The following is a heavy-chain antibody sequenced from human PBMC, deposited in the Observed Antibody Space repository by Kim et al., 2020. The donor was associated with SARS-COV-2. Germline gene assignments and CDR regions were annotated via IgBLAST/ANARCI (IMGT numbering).Heavy chain of an antibody. V-gene: IGHV3-23*01. CDR2: ISGSGGST. J-gene: IGHJ4*02. CDR1: GFTFSSYA. CDR3: AKSPGLYYYDSSGPFDY. Sequence: GGSLRLSCAASGFTFSSYAMSWVRQAPGKGLEWVSAISGSGGSTYYADSVKGRFTISRDNSKNTLYLQMNSLRAEDTAVYYCAKSPGLYYYDSSGPFDYWGQGTLVTVSS. D-gene: IGHD3-22*01.